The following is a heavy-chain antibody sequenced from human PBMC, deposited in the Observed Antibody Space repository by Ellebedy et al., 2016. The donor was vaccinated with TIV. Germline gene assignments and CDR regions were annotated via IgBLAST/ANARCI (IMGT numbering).Heavy chain of an antibody. CDR2: IIPIFGTT. V-gene: IGHV1-69*13. D-gene: IGHD3-22*01. J-gene: IGHJ6*03. Sequence: ASVKVSCXASGVTFNSYAFSWVRQAPGQGLEWLGGIIPIFGTTNYAQKFQGRVTITADASTSTVYVELSSLGSEDTAVYYCGRDKQGEFDDGSGYISYHYYMDVWGKGTTVTVSS. CDR1: GVTFNSYA. CDR3: GRDKQGEFDDGSGYISYHYYMDV.